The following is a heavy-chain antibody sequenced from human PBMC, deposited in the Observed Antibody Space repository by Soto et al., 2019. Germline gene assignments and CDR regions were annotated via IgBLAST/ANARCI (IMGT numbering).Heavy chain of an antibody. CDR2: IIPIFGTA. CDR3: ARGGGSGLRNPGDY. CDR1: GGTFSSYA. Sequence: QVQLVQSGAEVKKPGSSVKVSCKASGGTFSSYAISWVRQAAGQGLEWMGRIIPIFGTANYAQKFQGRVTXXAXEXXSTAYMELSSLRSEDTAVYYCARGGGSGLRNPGDYWGQGTLVTVSS. V-gene: IGHV1-69*15. J-gene: IGHJ4*02. D-gene: IGHD6-19*01.